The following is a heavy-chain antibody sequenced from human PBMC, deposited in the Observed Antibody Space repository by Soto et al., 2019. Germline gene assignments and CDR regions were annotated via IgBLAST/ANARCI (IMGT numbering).Heavy chain of an antibody. CDR2: ISAGGGST. CDR1: GFAFGTSA. Sequence: EVQLLESGGDLVQPGGSLRLSCAASGFAFGTSAMSWVRQVPGKGLEWVSSISAGGGSTNYAASVKGRFTVSRDNSENTLSLRMSSLGVADTAIYYCAKGSPLANGGDVNYFDPWGQGTLVTVSS. V-gene: IGHV3-23*01. J-gene: IGHJ5*02. D-gene: IGHD2-21*02. CDR3: AKGSPLANGGDVNYFDP.